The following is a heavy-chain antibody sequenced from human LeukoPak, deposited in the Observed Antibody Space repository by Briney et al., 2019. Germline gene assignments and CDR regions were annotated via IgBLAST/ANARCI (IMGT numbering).Heavy chain of an antibody. D-gene: IGHD3-3*01. Sequence: SQTLSLTCTVSGGSISSGSYYWSWIRQPGGKGLEWIGRIYTSGSTNYNPSLKSRVTISVDTSKNQFSLKLSSVTAADTAVYYCARDGGMSGWFDPWGQGTLVTVSS. CDR3: ARDGGMSGWFDP. J-gene: IGHJ5*02. CDR2: IYTSGST. V-gene: IGHV4-61*02. CDR1: GGSISSGSYY.